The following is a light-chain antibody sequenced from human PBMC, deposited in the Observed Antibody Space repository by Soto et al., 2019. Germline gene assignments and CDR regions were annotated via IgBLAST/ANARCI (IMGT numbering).Light chain of an antibody. V-gene: IGLV2-14*01. Sequence: QSALTQPASVSGSPGQSLTISCTGTSSDVGGYNYVSWYQQHPAKAPKLMIYDVSKRPSGGSRRFSGSKSVNTASLTNSVLKAEDEADDYCSSYTSSSTSRVFGGGTKLTVL. CDR3: SSYTSSSTSRV. CDR2: DVS. J-gene: IGLJ3*02. CDR1: SSDVGGYNY.